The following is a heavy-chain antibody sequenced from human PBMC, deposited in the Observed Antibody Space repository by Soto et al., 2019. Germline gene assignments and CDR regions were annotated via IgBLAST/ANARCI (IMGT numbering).Heavy chain of an antibody. Sequence: SVKVSCKASGGTFSSYAISWVRQAPGQGLKWMGGIIPIFGTANYAQKFQGRVTITADESTSTAYMKLSSLRSEDTAVYYCASPGEDYYDSSGYYSTSTFDYWGQGTLVTVSS. V-gene: IGHV1-69*13. CDR2: IIPIFGTA. CDR1: GGTFSSYA. CDR3: ASPGEDYYDSSGYYSTSTFDY. D-gene: IGHD3-22*01. J-gene: IGHJ4*02.